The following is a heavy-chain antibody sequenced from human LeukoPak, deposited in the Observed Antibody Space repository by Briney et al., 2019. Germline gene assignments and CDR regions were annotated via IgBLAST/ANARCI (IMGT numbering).Heavy chain of an antibody. CDR2: IYHSGST. V-gene: IGHV4-38-2*02. CDR1: GYSISSGYY. D-gene: IGHD1-7*01. J-gene: IGHJ4*02. Sequence: SETLSLTCTVSGYSISSGYYWGWIRQPPGKGLEWIGSIYHSGSTYYNPSLKSRVTISVDTSKNQFSLKLSSVTAADTAVYYCARADCITGTFPYWGQGTLVTVS. CDR3: ARADCITGTFPY.